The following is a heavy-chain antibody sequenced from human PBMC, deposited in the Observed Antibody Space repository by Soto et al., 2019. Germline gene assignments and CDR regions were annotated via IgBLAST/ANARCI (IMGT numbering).Heavy chain of an antibody. J-gene: IGHJ6*02. D-gene: IGHD3-9*01. CDR3: ARDLHPTYYDILTGPSYYYGMDV. CDR1: GFTFSSYS. Sequence: LGGSLRLSCAASGFTFSSYSMNWVRQAPGKGLEWVSSISSSSSYIYYADSVKGRFTISRDNAKNSLYLQMNSLRAEDTAVYYCARDLHPTYYDILTGPSYYYGMDVWGQGTTVTVSS. V-gene: IGHV3-21*01. CDR2: ISSSSSYI.